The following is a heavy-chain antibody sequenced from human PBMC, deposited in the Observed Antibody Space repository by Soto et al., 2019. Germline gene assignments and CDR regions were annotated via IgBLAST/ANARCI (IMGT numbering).Heavy chain of an antibody. CDR2: INAGNGNT. Sequence: GASVKVSCKASGYTFTSYAMHWVRQAPGQRLEWMGWINAGNGNTKHSQKLQGRVTITTDTSASTVYMELSSLRSEDTAVYYCARGWFSGSDYWGQGTLVTVSS. D-gene: IGHD1-26*01. CDR3: ARGWFSGSDY. J-gene: IGHJ4*02. CDR1: GYTFTSYA. V-gene: IGHV1-3*01.